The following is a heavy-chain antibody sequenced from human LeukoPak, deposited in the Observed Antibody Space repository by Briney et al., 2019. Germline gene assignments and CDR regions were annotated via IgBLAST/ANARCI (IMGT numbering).Heavy chain of an antibody. CDR2: ISGSGGST. D-gene: IGHD3-22*01. CDR1: GFTFSSHA. CDR3: AKGALYDSSGYSPPNWFDP. J-gene: IGHJ5*02. Sequence: GGSLRLSCAASGFTFSSHAMSWVRQAPGKGLEWVSAISGSGGSTYYADSVKGRFTISRDNSKNTLYLQMNSLRAEDTAVYYCAKGALYDSSGYSPPNWFDPWGQGTLVTVSS. V-gene: IGHV3-23*01.